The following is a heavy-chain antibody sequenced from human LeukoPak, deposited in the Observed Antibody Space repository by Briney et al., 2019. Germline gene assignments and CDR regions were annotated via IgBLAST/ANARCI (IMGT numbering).Heavy chain of an antibody. V-gene: IGHV3-74*01. CDR2: INSDGSST. CDR3: ARGEKDFWSGYEYYFDY. Sequence: GGSLRLSCAASGFTFSSYWMHWVRQAPGKGVGWVSRINSDGSSTNYADSVKGRFTISRDNAKNTLYLQMNSLRAEDTAVYYCARGEKDFWSGYEYYFDYWGQGTLVTVSS. CDR1: GFTFSSYW. J-gene: IGHJ4*02. D-gene: IGHD3-3*01.